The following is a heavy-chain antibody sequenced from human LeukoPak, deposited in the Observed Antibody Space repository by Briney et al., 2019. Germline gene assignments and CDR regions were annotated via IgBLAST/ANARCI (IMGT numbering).Heavy chain of an antibody. J-gene: IGHJ5*02. Sequence: SETLSLTCAVYGGSFRAYSWTWIRQTPGKGMEWIGVIDYSGYTNYSPSLKSRVTISADMSKNQFSLRVNSVTAADTAVYYCARGHFFDSSGFNLNWFDPWSLGTLVTVSS. CDR1: GGSFRAYS. D-gene: IGHD3-22*01. CDR2: IDYSGYT. CDR3: ARGHFFDSSGFNLNWFDP. V-gene: IGHV4-34*01.